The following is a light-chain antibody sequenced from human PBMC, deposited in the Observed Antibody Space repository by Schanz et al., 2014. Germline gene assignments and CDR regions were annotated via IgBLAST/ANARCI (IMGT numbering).Light chain of an antibody. J-gene: IGKJ2*01. V-gene: IGKV3-20*01. Sequence: EIVLTQSPGTLSLSPGERATLSCRASQSVHRNYLAWHQQKPGQAPRLLIFDASNRATGIPERFSGSGSVTDFTLTISRLEPEDFAVYYCQQYGSSPRTFGQGTKLEIK. CDR2: DAS. CDR1: QSVHRNY. CDR3: QQYGSSPRT.